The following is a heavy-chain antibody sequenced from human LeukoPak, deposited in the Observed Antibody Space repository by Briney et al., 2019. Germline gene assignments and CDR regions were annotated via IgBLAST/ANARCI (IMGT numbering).Heavy chain of an antibody. D-gene: IGHD3-3*01. Sequence: GGSLRLSCADFGITFNNYWLAWVRQVPGMGLEWVANIRQGGSEEYYVESVKGRFTISRDNAKKSVYLQMNSLRAEDTAIYYCATYYDYSSGYYTGIDYWGPGTLVIVSS. CDR1: GITFNNYW. CDR2: IRQGGSEE. J-gene: IGHJ4*02. CDR3: ATYYDYSSGYYTGIDY. V-gene: IGHV3-7*01.